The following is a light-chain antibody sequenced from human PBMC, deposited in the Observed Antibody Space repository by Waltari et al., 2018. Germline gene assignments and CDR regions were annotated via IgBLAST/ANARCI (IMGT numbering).Light chain of an antibody. Sequence: SYELTQPPSVSVSPGQTARITCSGDALPKKYAYWYQQKPGQAPGLVIYKDGERPSGIPERVSGSRSVTTVTLPISGVQAEDEADYYCQSADSSGTHVVFGGGTKLTVL. CDR3: QSADSSGTHVV. CDR1: ALPKKY. CDR2: KDG. V-gene: IGLV3-25*03. J-gene: IGLJ2*01.